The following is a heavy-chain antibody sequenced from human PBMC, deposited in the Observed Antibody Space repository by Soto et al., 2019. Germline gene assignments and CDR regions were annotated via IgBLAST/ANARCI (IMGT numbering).Heavy chain of an antibody. Sequence: EVQLVESGGGLVQPGGSLRLSCAASGFTFSSYWMHWVRQAPGKGLVWVSRINYDGSTTSSADSVKGRFTISRDNARNTLYLQMNSLRAEDTAVYYCARAGTGWYWFDPWGQGTLVTVSS. V-gene: IGHV3-74*01. J-gene: IGHJ5*02. CDR3: ARAGTGWYWFDP. D-gene: IGHD6-19*01. CDR1: GFTFSSYW. CDR2: INYDGSTT.